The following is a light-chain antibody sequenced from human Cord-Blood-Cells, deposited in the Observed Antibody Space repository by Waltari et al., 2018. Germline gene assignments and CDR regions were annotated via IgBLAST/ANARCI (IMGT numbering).Light chain of an antibody. CDR3: QQSYSTPPT. J-gene: IGKJ1*01. CDR1: QSISSS. CDR2: AAA. Sequence: DIQMTQSPSSLSASVEDRVTITRRASQSISSSLNWYQQKPGKAPKLLIYAAASLQSGVQSRFSGSGSGTDFTLTISSLQPEDFATYYCQQSYSTPPTFGQGTKVEIK. V-gene: IGKV1-39*01.